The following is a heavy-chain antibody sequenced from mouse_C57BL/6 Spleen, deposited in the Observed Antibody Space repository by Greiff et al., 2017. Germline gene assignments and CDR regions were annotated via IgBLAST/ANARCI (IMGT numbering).Heavy chain of an antibody. D-gene: IGHD2-4*01. CDR2: IHPNSGST. J-gene: IGHJ4*01. CDR1: GYTFTSYW. V-gene: IGHV1-64*01. CDR3: ARSYDYPNAMDY. Sequence: VQLQQPGAELVKPGASVKLSCKASGYTFTSYWMHWVKQRPGQGLEWIGMIHPNSGSTNYNEKFKSKATLTVDKSSSTAYMQLSSLTSEDSAVYYCARSYDYPNAMDYWGQGTSVTVSS.